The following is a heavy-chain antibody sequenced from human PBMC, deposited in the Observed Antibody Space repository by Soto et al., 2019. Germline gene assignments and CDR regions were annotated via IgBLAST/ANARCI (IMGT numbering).Heavy chain of an antibody. Sequence: QVQLVESGGGVVQPGRSLRLSCAASGFTFSSYGMHWVRQAPGKGLEWVAVIWYDGSNKYYADSVKGRFTISRDNSKNTLYLQVNSLRAEDTAVYYCARDAELIAVAGSDFDYWGQGTLVTVSS. J-gene: IGHJ4*02. CDR3: ARDAELIAVAGSDFDY. V-gene: IGHV3-33*01. CDR1: GFTFSSYG. CDR2: IWYDGSNK. D-gene: IGHD6-19*01.